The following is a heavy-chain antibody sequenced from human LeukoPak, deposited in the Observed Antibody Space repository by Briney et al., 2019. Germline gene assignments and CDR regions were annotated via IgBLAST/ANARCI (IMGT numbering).Heavy chain of an antibody. J-gene: IGHJ4*02. V-gene: IGHV1-69*13. CDR1: GGTFSSYA. Sequence: SVKVSCKASGGTFSSYAISWVRQAPGQGLEWMGGIIPIFGTANYAQKFQGRVTITADESTSTAYMELSSLRSEDTAVYYCASPIAAAGTGFDYWGQGTLVTVSS. D-gene: IGHD6-13*01. CDR2: IIPIFGTA. CDR3: ASPIAAAGTGFDY.